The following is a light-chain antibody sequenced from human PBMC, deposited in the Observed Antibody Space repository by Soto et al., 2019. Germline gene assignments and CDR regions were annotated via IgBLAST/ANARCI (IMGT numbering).Light chain of an antibody. CDR1: QSVSRR. CDR3: QQYGGSPIT. Sequence: EVVLTQSPGTLSLSPGGRATLSCRASQSVSRRLTWYQQRPGQSPRLLISGASMRASGVPVRFIGSGSGTDFTLTITRLEPEDFAVYYCQQYGGSPITSGLGTRLDIK. V-gene: IGKV3-20*01. J-gene: IGKJ5*01. CDR2: GAS.